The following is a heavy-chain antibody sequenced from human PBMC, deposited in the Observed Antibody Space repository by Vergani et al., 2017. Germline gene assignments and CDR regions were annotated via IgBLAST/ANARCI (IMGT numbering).Heavy chain of an antibody. CDR1: GGTFSSYT. D-gene: IGHD6-13*01. CDR2: IIPILGIA. Sequence: QVQLVQSGAEVKKPGSSVKVSCKASGGTFSSYTISWVRQAPGQGLEWMGRIIPILGIANYAQKFQGRVTITADKSTSTAYMWLSSLRSEDTAVYYCARARDAEAGIRDWGQGTLVTVSS. CDR3: ARARDAEAGIRD. V-gene: IGHV1-69*02. J-gene: IGHJ4*02.